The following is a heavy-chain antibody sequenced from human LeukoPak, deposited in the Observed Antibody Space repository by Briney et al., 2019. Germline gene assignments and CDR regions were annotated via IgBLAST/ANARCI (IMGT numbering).Heavy chain of an antibody. D-gene: IGHD5-18*01. Sequence: GGSLRLSCTTSEFSFRTYAMTWVRQAPGKGLEWVSTISVDDQGSTYYADSVKGRFTISRDNSKNTLYLQMNSLRAEDTAVYYCAKRTAGSAYYFDYWGQGTLVTVSS. J-gene: IGHJ4*02. V-gene: IGHV3-23*01. CDR1: EFSFRTYA. CDR3: AKRTAGSAYYFDY. CDR2: ISVDDQGST.